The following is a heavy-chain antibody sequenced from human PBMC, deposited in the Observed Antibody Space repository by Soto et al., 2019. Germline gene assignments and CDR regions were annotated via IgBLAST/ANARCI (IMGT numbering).Heavy chain of an antibody. CDR3: ARSDYYISAYFGKPGTFEY. CDR1: GYPFSYFW. D-gene: IGHD3-22*01. CDR2: IYPSDSDT. V-gene: IGHV5-51*01. J-gene: IGHJ4*02. Sequence: GESLKISCEGSGYPFSYFWIAWVRQMPGKGLEWMGIIYPSDSDTRYSPSFQGQVTISADKSTNTAYLQWSSLKASDTAMYYCARSDYYISAYFGKPGTFEYWGKGTLVTVSS.